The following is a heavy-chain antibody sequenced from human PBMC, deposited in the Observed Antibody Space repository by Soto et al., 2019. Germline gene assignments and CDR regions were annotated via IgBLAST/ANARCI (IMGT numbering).Heavy chain of an antibody. D-gene: IGHD5-12*01. Sequence: ASVEVSCKASGYTFTGHYIHWVRQAPEQGPEWMGEIGPESGATRYAQKFQGRVTMTRDMSITTVYMELNNLSPDDTAVYYCGRGRSGQIVVFYWGQGTPVTVSS. CDR1: GYTFTGHY. CDR3: GRGRSGQIVVFY. J-gene: IGHJ4*02. V-gene: IGHV1-2*02. CDR2: IGPESGAT.